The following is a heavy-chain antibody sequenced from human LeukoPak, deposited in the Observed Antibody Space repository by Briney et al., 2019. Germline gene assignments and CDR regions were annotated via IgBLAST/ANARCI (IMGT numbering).Heavy chain of an antibody. Sequence: GGSLRLSCAASGFTFSSYWMHWVRQAPGKGLVWVSRINSNGSPTQYADSVKGRFTISRDNAKNTLYLQMNSLRAEDTAVYYCAGDLISGSGSLGYWGQGTLVTVSS. V-gene: IGHV3-74*01. D-gene: IGHD3-10*01. CDR2: INSNGSPT. CDR3: AGDLISGSGSLGY. CDR1: GFTFSSYW. J-gene: IGHJ4*02.